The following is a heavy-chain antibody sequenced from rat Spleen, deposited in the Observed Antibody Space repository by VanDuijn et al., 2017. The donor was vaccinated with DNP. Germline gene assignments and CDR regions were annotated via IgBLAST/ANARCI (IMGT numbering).Heavy chain of an antibody. CDR3: SRVLYNGYQRHYWSFDF. CDR1: GFSLTSYN. J-gene: IGHJ1*01. Sequence: QVQLKESGPGLVQPSQTLSLTCTVAGFSLTSYNVHWVRQPPGKGLEWMGVIWSNGGTDYNPALKSRLSISRDTSKSQVFLRMNSLQTEDTAIYFCSRVLYNGYQRHYWSFDFWGPGTMVTVSS. D-gene: IGHD1-6*01. CDR2: IWSNGGT. V-gene: IGHV2-41*01.